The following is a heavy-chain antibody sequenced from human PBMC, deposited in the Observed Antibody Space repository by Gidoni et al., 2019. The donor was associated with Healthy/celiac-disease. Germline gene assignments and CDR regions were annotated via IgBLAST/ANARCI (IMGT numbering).Heavy chain of an antibody. CDR1: GFTFSSYG. Sequence: LSCAASGFTFSSYGMHWVRQAPGKGLEWVAVISYDGSNKYYADSVKGRFTISRDNSKNTLYLQMNSLRAEDTAVYYCANEALGSNGGYWGQGTLVTVSS. CDR2: ISYDGSNK. J-gene: IGHJ4*02. D-gene: IGHD4-4*01. V-gene: IGHV3-30*18. CDR3: ANEALGSNGGY.